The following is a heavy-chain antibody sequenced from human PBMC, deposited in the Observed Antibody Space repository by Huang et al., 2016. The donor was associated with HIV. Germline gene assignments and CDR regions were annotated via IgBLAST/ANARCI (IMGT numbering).Heavy chain of an antibody. D-gene: IGHD6-13*01. Sequence: QVQLVESGGGVVQPGRSLRISCAASGFTFSSYGMHWVRQAPGKVLEWVAVISYDGKTNYYADSVKGRFSISRDNSKTTVYLQLNSLRVEDTAVYYCAKGGSAAAVLDFWGQGTLVTVSS. V-gene: IGHV3-30*18. CDR3: AKGGSAAAVLDF. CDR1: GFTFSSYG. J-gene: IGHJ4*02. CDR2: ISYDGKTN.